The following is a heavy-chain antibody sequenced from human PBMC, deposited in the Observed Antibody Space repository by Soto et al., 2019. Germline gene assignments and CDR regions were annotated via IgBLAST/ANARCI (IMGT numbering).Heavy chain of an antibody. J-gene: IGHJ6*02. V-gene: IGHV4-4*02. CDR2: IYHSGST. D-gene: IGHD3-10*01. CDR1: GGSISSSNW. Sequence: QVQLQESGPGLVKPSGTLSLTCAVSGGSISSSNWWSWVRQPPGKGLEWIGEIYHSGSTNYNPSLKSRVTISVDKSKNQFSLKLSSVTAADTAVYYCARAWGAITMVRGVIVRRGGMDVWGQGTTVTVSS. CDR3: ARAWGAITMVRGVIVRRGGMDV.